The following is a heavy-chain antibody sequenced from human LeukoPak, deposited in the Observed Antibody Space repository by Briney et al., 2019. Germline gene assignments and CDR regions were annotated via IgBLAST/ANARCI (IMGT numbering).Heavy chain of an antibody. CDR1: GYTFTSYV. J-gene: IGHJ6*02. D-gene: IGHD3-10*01. V-gene: IGHV1-18*01. Sequence: ASVTVSFKASGYTFTSYVISWVRPAPGQGLEWMGWICAYNGNTNYAQKLQGRVTMTTDSSTSTAYMELRSLRSDDTAVYYCARGLFGEGDMDVWGQGNTVTVSS. CDR3: ARGLFGEGDMDV. CDR2: ICAYNGNT.